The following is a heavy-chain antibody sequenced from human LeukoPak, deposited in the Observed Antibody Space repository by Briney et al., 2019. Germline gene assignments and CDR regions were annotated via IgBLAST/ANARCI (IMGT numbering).Heavy chain of an antibody. J-gene: IGHJ3*02. Sequence: PGGSLRLSCAASGFTVSSNYMSWVRQPPGKGLEWVSVIYTVGNTDYADSVKGRFTISRDNSKNTLYLQMNSLRAEDTAVYYCARDGSGSDAFDIWGQGTMVTVSS. CDR2: IYTVGNT. CDR3: ARDGSGSDAFDI. D-gene: IGHD6-19*01. V-gene: IGHV3-66*01. CDR1: GFTVSSNY.